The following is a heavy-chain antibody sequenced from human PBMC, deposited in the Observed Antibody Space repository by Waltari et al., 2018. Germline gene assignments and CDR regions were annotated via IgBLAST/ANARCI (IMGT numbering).Heavy chain of an antibody. CDR3: ARGRAMLDY. CDR2: IYPNGTT. Sequence: QVQLQETGPGLTKPSETLSLTCFVSGASVSSYYWNWIRQPAGKGLQWIGHIYPNGTTDYIPSLRSRVSMSADTTKNQFSLELTSVTAADTAVYFCARGRAMLDYWGQGTLVTVSS. V-gene: IGHV4-4*07. J-gene: IGHJ4*02. CDR1: GASVSSYY.